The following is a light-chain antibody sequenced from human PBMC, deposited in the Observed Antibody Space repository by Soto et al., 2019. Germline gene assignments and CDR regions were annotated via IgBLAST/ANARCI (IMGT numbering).Light chain of an antibody. CDR1: QSISSW. V-gene: IGKV1-5*03. CDR2: KAS. J-gene: IGKJ2*01. Sequence: DIQMTQSPSTLSASVGDRVTITCRASQSISSWLAWYQQKPGKAPMLLIYKASSLESGVPSRFSGSGSGTEFTLTISSLQPDDFATYYCQHYNSYSYTFGQGTKLEIK. CDR3: QHYNSYSYT.